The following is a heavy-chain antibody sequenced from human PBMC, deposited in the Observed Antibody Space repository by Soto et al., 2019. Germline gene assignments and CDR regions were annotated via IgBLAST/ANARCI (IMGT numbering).Heavy chain of an antibody. V-gene: IGHV3-21*01. Sequence: EVQLVESGGGLVKPGGSLRLSCAASGFTFSSYSMNWVRQAPGKGLEWVSSISSSSSYIYYADSVKGRFTISRDNAKNSLYLQMNSLRAEDTAVYYCARGLAYDRAACGYWGQGTLVTVSS. D-gene: IGHD3-9*01. CDR3: ARGLAYDRAACGY. CDR1: GFTFSSYS. CDR2: ISSSSSYI. J-gene: IGHJ4*02.